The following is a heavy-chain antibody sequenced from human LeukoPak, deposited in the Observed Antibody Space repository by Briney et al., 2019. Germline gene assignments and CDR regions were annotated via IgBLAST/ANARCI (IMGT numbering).Heavy chain of an antibody. CDR3: ARDIGDCSSGRCYSDYIDY. J-gene: IGHJ4*02. Sequence: GRSLRLSCAASGFTFSSYAMHWVRQAPGKGLEWVAVVWYGGTSYADSVKGRFTISRDNSKNTLYLQMNSLRAEDTAVYYCARDIGDCSSGRCYSDYIDYWGQGTLVTVSS. CDR1: GFTFSSYA. D-gene: IGHD2-15*01. CDR2: VWYGGTS. V-gene: IGHV3-33*08.